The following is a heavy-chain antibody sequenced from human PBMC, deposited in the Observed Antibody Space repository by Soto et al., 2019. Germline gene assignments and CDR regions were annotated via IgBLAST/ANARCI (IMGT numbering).Heavy chain of an antibody. CDR2: IYHSGST. V-gene: IGHV4-4*02. D-gene: IGHD3-9*01. J-gene: IGHJ4*02. CDR1: GGSISSSNW. Sequence: QVQLQESGPGLVKPSGTLSLTCAVSGGSISSSNWWSWVRQPPGKGLEWIGEIYHSGSTNYNPSLKSRVTISVDKSKNQFSLKLSSVTAADTAVYYCARVAGRYFDWLLSAGSHLFDYWGQGTLVTVSS. CDR3: ARVAGRYFDWLLSAGSHLFDY.